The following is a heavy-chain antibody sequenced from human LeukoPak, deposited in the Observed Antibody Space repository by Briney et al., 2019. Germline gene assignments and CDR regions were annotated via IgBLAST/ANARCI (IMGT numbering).Heavy chain of an antibody. J-gene: IGHJ4*02. CDR3: ASHPDDWTTVITNFNY. D-gene: IGHD4-17*01. CDR1: GGSVTSDKFY. CDR2: ISHSGST. V-gene: IGHV4-39*02. Sequence: PSETLSLTCTVSGGSVTSDKFYWAWIRQAPGKGLEWIASISHSGSTYYNPSLKSRGTISVDSSKNHFSLKLSSVTAADTAIYYCASHPDDWTTVITNFNYWGQGTLVAVSS.